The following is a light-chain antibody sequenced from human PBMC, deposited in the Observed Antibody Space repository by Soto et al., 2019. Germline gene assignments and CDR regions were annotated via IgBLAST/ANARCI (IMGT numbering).Light chain of an antibody. CDR3: LRYGDSPPAYT. V-gene: IGKV3-20*01. CDR2: GAS. J-gene: IGKJ2*01. Sequence: EIVLTQSPGTLSLSPGERATLSCRASQSVNSRDLARYRQKPGQAPSLLIYGASNRATGIPDRFSGSGSGTDFTLTISRLEPEDFAEYYCLRYGDSPPAYTFGQGTKLEIK. CDR1: QSVNSRD.